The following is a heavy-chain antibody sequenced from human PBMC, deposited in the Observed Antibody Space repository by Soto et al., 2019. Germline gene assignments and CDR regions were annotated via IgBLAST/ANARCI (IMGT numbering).Heavy chain of an antibody. V-gene: IGHV1-8*01. CDR3: ARKRAEGFVRFLEWVPSHYYYYYYMDV. CDR2: MNPNSGNT. J-gene: IGHJ6*03. D-gene: IGHD3-3*01. Sequence: ASVKVSCKASGYTFTSYDINWVRQATGQGLEWMGWMNPNSGNTGYAQKLQGRVTMTRNTSISTAYMELSSLRSEDTAVYYCARKRAEGFVRFLEWVPSHYYYYYYMDVWGKGTTVTVSS. CDR1: GYTFTSYD.